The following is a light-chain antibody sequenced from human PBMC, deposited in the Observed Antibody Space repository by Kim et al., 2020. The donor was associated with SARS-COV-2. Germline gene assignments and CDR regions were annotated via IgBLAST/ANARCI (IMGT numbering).Light chain of an antibody. J-gene: IGLJ3*02. V-gene: IGLV1-40*01. CDR1: NSNIGANND. Sequence: GQRVTISCTGSNSNIGANNDVHWYQQSPGTAPKLLISGNSCRPSGVPDRFSGSKSGTSAALAITGLQAEDEADYYCQSYDTSLSWVFGGGTKLTVL. CDR2: GNS. CDR3: QSYDTSLSWV.